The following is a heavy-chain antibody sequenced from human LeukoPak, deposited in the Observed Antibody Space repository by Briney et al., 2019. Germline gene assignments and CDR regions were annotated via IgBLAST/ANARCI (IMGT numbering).Heavy chain of an antibody. D-gene: IGHD3-3*01. CDR1: GGSISSYY. V-gene: IGHV4-4*07. Sequence: SETLSLTCTVSGGSISSYYWSWIRQPAGKGLEWIGRIYTSGSTNYNPSLKSRVTMSVDTSKNQFSLKLSSVTAADTAVYYCARGSVPTDGDGPYYDFWSGYVSYWFDPWGQGTLVTVSS. J-gene: IGHJ5*02. CDR3: ARGSVPTDGDGPYYDFWSGYVSYWFDP. CDR2: IYTSGST.